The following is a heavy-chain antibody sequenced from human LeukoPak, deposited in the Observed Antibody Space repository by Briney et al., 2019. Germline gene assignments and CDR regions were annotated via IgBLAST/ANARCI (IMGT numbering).Heavy chain of an antibody. J-gene: IGHJ4*02. D-gene: IGHD3-16*01. V-gene: IGHV4-59*01. Sequence: SETLSLTCTVSGDSMSTSYWSWIRQPLGKGLEWIGYFYHSGTDYDPSLKSRVTISGDMSNNQFSLKLSSVTAADTAIYYCARGWRGDHFDYWGQGTLVSVSS. CDR2: FYHSGT. CDR3: ARGWRGDHFDY. CDR1: GDSMSTSY.